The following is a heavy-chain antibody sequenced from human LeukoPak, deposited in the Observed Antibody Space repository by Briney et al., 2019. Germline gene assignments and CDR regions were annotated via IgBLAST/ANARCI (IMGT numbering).Heavy chain of an antibody. CDR2: INYNGAIT. V-gene: IGHV3-20*04. D-gene: IGHD3-3*02. CDR1: GFTFVDYG. CDR3: ARDRLGPSFSVSHFDL. J-gene: IGHJ4*02. Sequence: PGGSLRLSCATSGFTFVDYGLSWVRRAPGKGLEWLCAINYNGAITVYADSVKGRFTISRDNAKNSLYLRMDSLRAEDTALYYCARDRLGPSFSVSHFDLWGQGTLVTVSS.